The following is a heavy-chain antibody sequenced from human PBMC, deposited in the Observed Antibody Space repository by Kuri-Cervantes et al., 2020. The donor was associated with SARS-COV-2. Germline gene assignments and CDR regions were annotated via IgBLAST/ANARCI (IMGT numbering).Heavy chain of an antibody. CDR2: INPNSGGT. CDR1: GYTFTGYY. D-gene: IGHD3-22*01. J-gene: IGHJ1*01. Sequence: ASVKVSCKASGYTFTGYYMHWVRQAPGQGLEWMGWINPNSGGTNYAQKFQGRVTMTRDTSISTAYMELSRLRSDDTAVYYCARGLLSYYDSSGYYLNWGQGTLVTVSS. CDR3: ARGLLSYYDSSGYYLN. V-gene: IGHV1-2*02.